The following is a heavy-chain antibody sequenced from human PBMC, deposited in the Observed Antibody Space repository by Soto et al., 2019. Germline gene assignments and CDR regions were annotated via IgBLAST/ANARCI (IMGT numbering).Heavy chain of an antibody. Sequence: SETLSLTCTVSGGAISSYYWSWIRQPPGKGLEWIGYIYYSGSTNYNPSLKSRVTISVDTSKNQFSLKLSSVTAADTAVYYCASPDSSGYYGYFQHWGQGTLVTVSS. J-gene: IGHJ1*01. V-gene: IGHV4-59*08. CDR3: ASPDSSGYYGYFQH. CDR1: GGAISSYY. D-gene: IGHD3-22*01. CDR2: IYYSGST.